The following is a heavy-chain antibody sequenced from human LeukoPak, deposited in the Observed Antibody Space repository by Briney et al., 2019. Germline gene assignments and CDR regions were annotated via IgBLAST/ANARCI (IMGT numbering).Heavy chain of an antibody. Sequence: SETLSLTCTVSGGSISSGGYYWSWIRQHPGKGLEWIGYIYYSGSTYYNPSLKSRVTISVDTSKNQFSLKLSSVAAADTAVYYCARVAIPGPKGDYGMDVWGQGTTVPVSS. CDR2: IYYSGST. CDR1: GGSISSGGYY. V-gene: IGHV4-31*03. CDR3: ARVAIPGPKGDYGMDV. D-gene: IGHD2-2*02. J-gene: IGHJ6*02.